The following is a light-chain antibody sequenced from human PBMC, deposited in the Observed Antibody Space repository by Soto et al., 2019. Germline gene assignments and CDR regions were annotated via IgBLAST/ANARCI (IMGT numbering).Light chain of an antibody. CDR2: FAF. CDR3: QQADSLPRT. V-gene: IGKV1-12*01. Sequence: DIQMTQSPSSVSASVGDRVTITCRASQDINSRLAWYQQKPGKAPKLLIYFAFNLESGVPSRFIGSGSGTDFTLTITSLQPEDFATYYCQQADSLPRTFGGGNKVEIK. CDR1: QDINSR. J-gene: IGKJ4*01.